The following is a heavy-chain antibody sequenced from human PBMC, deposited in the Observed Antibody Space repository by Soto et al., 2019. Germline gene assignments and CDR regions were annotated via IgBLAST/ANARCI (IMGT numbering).Heavy chain of an antibody. V-gene: IGHV4-4*07. CDR2: IYTSGST. J-gene: IGHJ5*02. D-gene: IGHD4-4*01. CDR1: GGSISSYY. CDR3: ARGVYTVPKGNWFDP. Sequence: SETLSLTCTVSGGSISSYYWSLIRQPAGKGLEWIGRIYTSGSTNYNPSLKSRVTMSVDTSKNQFSLKLSSVTAADTEVYYCARGVYTVPKGNWFDPSGQGIIVTVSS.